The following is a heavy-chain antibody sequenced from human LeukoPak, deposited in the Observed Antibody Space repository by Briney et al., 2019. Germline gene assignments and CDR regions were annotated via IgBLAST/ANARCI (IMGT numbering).Heavy chain of an antibody. J-gene: IGHJ5*02. CDR2: FDPEDGET. D-gene: IGHD3-3*01. CDR1: GYTLTELS. Sequence: ASVKVSCKVSGYTLTELSMHWVRQAPGKGLEWMGGFDPEDGETIYAQKFQGRVTMTEDTSTDTAYMELSSLRSEDTAVYYCARGLRTIFGVVIIHNWFDPWGQGTLVTVSS. V-gene: IGHV1-24*01. CDR3: ARGLRTIFGVVIIHNWFDP.